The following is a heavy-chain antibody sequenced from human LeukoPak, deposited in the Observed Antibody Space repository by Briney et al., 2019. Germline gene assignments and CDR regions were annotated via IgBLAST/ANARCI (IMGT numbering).Heavy chain of an antibody. V-gene: IGHV1-69*05. Sequence: GASVKVSCKASGGTFSSYAISWVRQAPGQGLEWMGGIIPIFGTANYAQNLQGRVTMTTDTSTSTAYMEMRSLRSDDTAVYYCARGNDYGDFGEYWGQGTLVTVSS. D-gene: IGHD4-17*01. CDR1: GGTFSSYA. CDR3: ARGNDYGDFGEY. CDR2: IIPIFGTA. J-gene: IGHJ4*02.